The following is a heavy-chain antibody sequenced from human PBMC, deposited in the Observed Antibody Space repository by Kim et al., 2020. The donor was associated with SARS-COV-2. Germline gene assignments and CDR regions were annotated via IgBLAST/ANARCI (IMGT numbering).Heavy chain of an antibody. CDR2: INHSGST. CDR3: ARVLWFGNKYGMDV. J-gene: IGHJ6*02. V-gene: IGHV4-34*01. CDR1: GGSFSGYY. D-gene: IGHD3-10*01. Sequence: SETLSLTCAVYGGSFSGYYWSWIRQPPGKGLEWIGDINHSGSTNYNPSLKSRVTISVDTSKNQFSLKLSSVTAADTAVYYCARVLWFGNKYGMDVWGQGTTVTVSS.